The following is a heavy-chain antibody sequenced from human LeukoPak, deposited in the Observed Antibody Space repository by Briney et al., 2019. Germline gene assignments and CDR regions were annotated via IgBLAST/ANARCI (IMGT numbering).Heavy chain of an antibody. D-gene: IGHD1-1*01. CDR1: GFTFSDCD. Sequence: SGGSLRLSCAASGFTFSDCDMHWVRQPTGKGLEWVAAIGTAGDTYYTGSVKGRFTISRENAKNSLYLQMNSLRAGDTAVYYCARVAKERVGGVYYFDYWGQGTLVTVSS. J-gene: IGHJ4*02. V-gene: IGHV3-13*01. CDR2: IGTAGDT. CDR3: ARVAKERVGGVYYFDY.